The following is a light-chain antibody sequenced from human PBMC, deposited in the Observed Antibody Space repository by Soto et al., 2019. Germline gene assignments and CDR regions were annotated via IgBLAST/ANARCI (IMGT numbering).Light chain of an antibody. CDR1: QDVGIN. Sequence: LMTQSPAILSVSPGERVTLSCRARQDVGINLAWYQQKPGHAPRLVVYGASTRATAFPARFSGSGSGTEFTLTISSLQSEDLAVYYLHQYNYWPGTFGQGTKLEIK. CDR2: GAS. CDR3: HQYNYWPGT. V-gene: IGKV3-15*01. J-gene: IGKJ2*01.